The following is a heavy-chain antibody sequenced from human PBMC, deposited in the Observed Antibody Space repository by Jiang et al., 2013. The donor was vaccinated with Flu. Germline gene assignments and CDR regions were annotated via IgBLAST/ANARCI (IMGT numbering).Heavy chain of an antibody. Sequence: VQLLESGGGLVQPGRSLRLSCTASGFTFGDYAVSWLRQAPGKGLEWVGFIRNKVYRGTTDYAASVKGRFTISRDDSKSIAYLQMSSLKTEDTAVYYCTRDLVRDVILIPATYFDYWGQGALVTVS. CDR1: GFTFGDYA. V-gene: IGHV3-49*03. J-gene: IGHJ4*02. CDR3: TRDLVRDVILIPATYFDY. CDR2: IRNKVYRGTT. D-gene: IGHD2-2*01.